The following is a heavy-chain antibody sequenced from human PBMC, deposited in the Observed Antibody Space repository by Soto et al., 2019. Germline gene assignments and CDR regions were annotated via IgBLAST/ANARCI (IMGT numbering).Heavy chain of an antibody. CDR2: IYTGGNT. CDR1: GFTVISNY. CDR3: ARGLYYCSGGSCYEDYYYGMDV. J-gene: IGHJ6*02. Sequence: PGGSLRLSCVASGFTVISNYMSWVRQAPGKGLEWVSVIYTGGNTYYADSVKGRFTISRDNSKNTPYLQMNSLRAEDTAVYYCARGLYYCSGGSCYEDYYYGMDVWGQGTTVTVSS. V-gene: IGHV3-53*01. D-gene: IGHD2-15*01.